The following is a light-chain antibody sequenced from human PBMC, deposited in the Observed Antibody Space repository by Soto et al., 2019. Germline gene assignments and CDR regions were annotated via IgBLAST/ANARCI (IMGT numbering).Light chain of an antibody. CDR3: QKYSSVPV. J-gene: IGKJ3*01. Sequence: DIQMTQSPTSLSASVGDRVTITCRASQGIRNYVAWYQQIPGKAPKLLIYAASTLQSGVPSRFSGSGSGTDLTLTINGLQPEDVATYSCQKYSSVPVFGTGTKVELK. CDR2: AAS. V-gene: IGKV1-27*01. CDR1: QGIRNY.